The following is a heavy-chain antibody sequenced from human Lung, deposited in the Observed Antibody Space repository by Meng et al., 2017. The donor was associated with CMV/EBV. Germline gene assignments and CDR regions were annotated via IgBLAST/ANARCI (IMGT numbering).Heavy chain of an antibody. CDR3: ARSVERAGDYSNYGFDP. V-gene: IGHV1-69*16. Sequence: TFTNRPFSWVPQAPGQGLTWMGVILPMLGSAIYSQKFQGRVTITTDASTHTVYMEMTNLSSEDTAVYYCARSVERAGDYSNYGFDPWCHGTPVTVSS. D-gene: IGHD4-11*01. CDR1: TFTNRP. CDR2: ILPMLGSA. J-gene: IGHJ5*02.